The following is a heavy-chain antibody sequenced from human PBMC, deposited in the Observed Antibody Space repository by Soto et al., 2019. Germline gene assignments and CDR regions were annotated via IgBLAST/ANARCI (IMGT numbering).Heavy chain of an antibody. CDR1: GFTFSSYA. D-gene: IGHD3-22*01. CDR2: ISYDGSNK. CDR3: ARDQVRISITMIVEALCAFEF. V-gene: IGHV3-30-3*01. J-gene: IGHJ3*01. Sequence: QVQLVESGGGVVQPGRSLRLSCAASGFTFSSYAMHWVRQAPGKGLEWVAVISYDGSNKYYADSVKGRFTISRDNSKNPLYLQMNSLKAEDKAVYYCARDQVRISITMIVEALCAFEFWGQGTMVTVSS.